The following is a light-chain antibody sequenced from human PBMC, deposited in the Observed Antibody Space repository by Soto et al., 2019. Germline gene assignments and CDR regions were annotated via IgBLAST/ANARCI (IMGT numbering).Light chain of an antibody. CDR2: EVN. J-gene: IGLJ1*01. V-gene: IGLV2-14*01. CDR1: SSDVGGYDY. Sequence: QSAQTQPASVSLSPGQSITISCTGTSSDVGGYDYVSWYQLHPGKAPKLMVFEVNNRPSGVSYRFSGSKSGNTASLTISGLQAEDEADYFCSSYSISTAYLFGTGTKVTVL. CDR3: SSYSISTAYL.